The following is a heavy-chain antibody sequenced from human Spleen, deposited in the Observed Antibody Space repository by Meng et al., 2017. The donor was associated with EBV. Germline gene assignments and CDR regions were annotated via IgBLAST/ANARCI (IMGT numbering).Heavy chain of an antibody. CDR3: ARDSGVRGE. V-gene: IGHV4-61*01. D-gene: IGHD2-15*01. CDR1: AGSVIRDNYY. Sequence: QVQLRASGPGLVKPLETLSLTCTVSAGSVIRDNYYWSWIRQPPGKGLEYIGYVYGAGSPNYNPSLKSRVTISMDTSKIQVSLKLTSVTAADTAVYYCARDSGVRGEWGQGTLVTVSS. J-gene: IGHJ4*02. CDR2: VYGAGSP.